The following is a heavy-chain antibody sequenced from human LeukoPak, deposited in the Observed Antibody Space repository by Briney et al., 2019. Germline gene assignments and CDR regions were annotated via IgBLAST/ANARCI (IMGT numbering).Heavy chain of an antibody. V-gene: IGHV1-2*02. CDR1: EYTFTAYY. D-gene: IGHD3-10*01. Sequence: ASVKVSCKASEYTFTAYYVHWVRQAPGQGLEWIGWINPNSGDTNFAQNFQGRVTMTRDTSISTAYMELSNLRLDDTAVYYCARRGFYGSGTYVGSWGQGTLVTVSS. J-gene: IGHJ4*02. CDR3: ARRGFYGSGTYVGS. CDR2: INPNSGDT.